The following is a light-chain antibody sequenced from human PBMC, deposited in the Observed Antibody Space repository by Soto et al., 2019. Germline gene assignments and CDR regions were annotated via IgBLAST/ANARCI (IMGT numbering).Light chain of an antibody. V-gene: IGLV1-47*01. Sequence: QSVLTQPPSASGTPGQRVTISCSGSSSNIGSNYVYWYQQLPGMAPKLLIYRNNQRPSGVPDRFSGSKSGTSASLAISGLQSEDEADYYCAAWDDSLNGQVVFGGGTKLTVL. J-gene: IGLJ2*01. CDR1: SSNIGSNY. CDR2: RNN. CDR3: AAWDDSLNGQVV.